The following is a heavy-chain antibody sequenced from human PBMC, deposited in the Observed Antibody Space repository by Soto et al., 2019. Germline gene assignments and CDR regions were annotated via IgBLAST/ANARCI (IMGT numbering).Heavy chain of an antibody. CDR2: IYYSGST. J-gene: IGHJ4*02. V-gene: IGHV4-39*01. CDR3: ARTTYYYGSETLDY. Sequence: PSETLSLTCTVSGGSIIISSYYWGWIRQPPGKGLEWIGSIYYSGSTYYNPSLKSRVTISVDTSKNQFSLKLSSVTAADTAVYYCARTTYYYGSETLDYWGQGTLVTV. CDR1: GGSIIISSYY. D-gene: IGHD3-10*01.